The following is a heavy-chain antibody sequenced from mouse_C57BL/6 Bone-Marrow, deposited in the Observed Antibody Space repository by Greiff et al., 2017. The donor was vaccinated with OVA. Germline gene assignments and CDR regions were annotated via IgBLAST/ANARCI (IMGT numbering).Heavy chain of an antibody. J-gene: IGHJ2*01. CDR1: GYTFTSYW. CDR3: ARYNDYDGDYFDY. CDR2: IDPSDSYT. Sequence: VQLQQPGAELVKPGASVKLSCKASGYTFTSYWMQWVKQRPGQGLEWIGEIDPSDSYTNYNQKFKGKATLTVDTSSSTAYMQRSSLTSEDSAVYYCARYNDYDGDYFDYWGQGTTLTVSS. D-gene: IGHD2-4*01. V-gene: IGHV1-50*01.